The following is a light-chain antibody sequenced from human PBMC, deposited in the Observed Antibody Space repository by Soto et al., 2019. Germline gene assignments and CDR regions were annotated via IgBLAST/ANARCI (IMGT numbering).Light chain of an antibody. CDR2: STN. CDR3: VLYIGSGIYV. J-gene: IGLJ6*01. Sequence: QAVVTQEPSLSVSPGGTVTLTCGLSSGSVSTSYYPSWYQQTPGQAPRTLIYSTNTRSSGVPDRFSGSILGNKAALTITGAQADDESDYYWVLYIGSGIYVFGTGTQLTVL. V-gene: IGLV8-61*01. CDR1: SGSVSTSYY.